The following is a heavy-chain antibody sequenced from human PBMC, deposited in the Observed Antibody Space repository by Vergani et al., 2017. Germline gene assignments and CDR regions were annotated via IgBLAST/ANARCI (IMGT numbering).Heavy chain of an antibody. J-gene: IGHJ4*02. V-gene: IGHV3-30*02. CDR1: GFTFSSYG. CDR2: IRYDGSNK. CDR3: AKDGTNMVRGVTNFDY. D-gene: IGHD3-10*01. Sequence: QVQLVESGGGVVQPGGSLRLSCAASGFTFSSYGMHWVRQAPGKGLEWVAFIRYDGSNKYYADSVKGRFTISRDNSKNTLYLQMNSLRAEDTAVYYCAKDGTNMVRGVTNFDYWCQGTLVTVSS.